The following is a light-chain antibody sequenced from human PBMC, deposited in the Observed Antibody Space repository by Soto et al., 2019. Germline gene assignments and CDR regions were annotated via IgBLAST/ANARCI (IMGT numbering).Light chain of an antibody. CDR1: QSISDT. J-gene: IGKJ1*01. V-gene: IGKV3-11*01. CDR2: SAS. CDR3: QQRSNWPT. Sequence: EVVLTQSPCTLTLSPGGRATLSCRASQSISDTLAWYQQKPGQAPRLLIYSASRRATGFPARFSGSGSGTDFTLTISSLEPEDFAVYYCQQRSNWPTFGQGTKVDIK.